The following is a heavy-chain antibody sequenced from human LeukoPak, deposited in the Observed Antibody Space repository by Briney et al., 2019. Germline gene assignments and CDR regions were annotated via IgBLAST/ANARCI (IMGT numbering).Heavy chain of an antibody. J-gene: IGHJ4*02. D-gene: IGHD3-22*01. V-gene: IGHV1-2*02. Sequence: ASVKVSCKASGYTLTGYYMHWVRQAPGQGLEWMGWINPNSGGTNYAQKFQGRVTMTRDTSISTAYMELSRLRSDDTAVYYCARYYYDSSGYDYWGQGTLVAVSS. CDR3: ARYYYDSSGYDY. CDR1: GYTLTGYY. CDR2: INPNSGGT.